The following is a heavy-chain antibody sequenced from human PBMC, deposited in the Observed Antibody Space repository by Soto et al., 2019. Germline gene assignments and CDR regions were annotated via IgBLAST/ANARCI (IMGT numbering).Heavy chain of an antibody. J-gene: IGHJ4*02. D-gene: IGHD4-17*01. CDR2: ISYDGSNK. CDR3: AKGYGGTSFDY. V-gene: IGHV3-30*18. CDR1: GFTFSSYG. Sequence: GGSLRLSCAASGFTFSSYGMHWVRQAPGKGLEWVAVISYDGSNKYYADSVKGRFTISRDNSKNTLYLQMNSLRAEDTAVYYCAKGYGGTSFDYWGQGTLVTVSS.